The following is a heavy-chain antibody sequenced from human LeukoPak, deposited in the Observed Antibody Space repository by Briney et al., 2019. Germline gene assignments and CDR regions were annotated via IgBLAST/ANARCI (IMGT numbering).Heavy chain of an antibody. Sequence: PGGSLRLSCAASGFTFSSYAMSWVRQAPGKGLEWVSAISGSGGSTYYADSVKGRFTISRDNSKNTLYLQMNSLRAEDTAVYYCARVWGSYSSSWSNDYWGQGTLVTVSS. V-gene: IGHV3-23*01. J-gene: IGHJ4*02. CDR3: ARVWGSYSSSWSNDY. CDR1: GFTFSSYA. D-gene: IGHD6-13*01. CDR2: ISGSGGST.